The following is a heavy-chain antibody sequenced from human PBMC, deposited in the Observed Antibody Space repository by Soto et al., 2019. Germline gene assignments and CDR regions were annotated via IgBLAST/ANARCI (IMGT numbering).Heavy chain of an antibody. D-gene: IGHD6-19*01. Sequence: PSETLALTCTVSGGSISSYYWSWIRQPPGKGLEWIGYIYYSGSTNYNPSLKSRVTMSVDTSKNQFSLKLSSVTAADTAVYYCARAIAVAPFGYWGQGTLVTVS. CDR3: ARAIAVAPFGY. V-gene: IGHV4-59*01. J-gene: IGHJ4*02. CDR1: GGSISSYY. CDR2: IYYSGST.